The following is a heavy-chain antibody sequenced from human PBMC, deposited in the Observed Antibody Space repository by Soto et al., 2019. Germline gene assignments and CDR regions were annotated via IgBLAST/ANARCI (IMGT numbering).Heavy chain of an antibody. D-gene: IGHD3-10*01. V-gene: IGHV1-18*01. CDR1: GYTFTSYG. J-gene: IGHJ3*02. CDR3: ARVHGLLWFGELLSRAGDAFDI. CDR2: ISAYNGNT. Sequence: QVQLVRSGAEVKKPGASVKVSCKASGYTFTSYGISWVRQAPGQGLEWMGWISAYNGNTNYAQKLQGRVTMTTDTSTSTAYMELRSLRSDDTAVYYCARVHGLLWFGELLSRAGDAFDIWGQGTMAPVSS.